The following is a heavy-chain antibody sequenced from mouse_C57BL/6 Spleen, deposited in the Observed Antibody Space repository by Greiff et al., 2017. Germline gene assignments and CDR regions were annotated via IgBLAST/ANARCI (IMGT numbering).Heavy chain of an antibody. V-gene: IGHV3-6*01. D-gene: IGHD1-1*01. J-gene: IGHJ2*01. CDR1: GYSITSGYY. CDR2: ISYDGSN. Sequence: EVQLVESGPGLVKPSQSLSLTCSVTGYSITSGYYWNWIRQFPGNKLEWMGYISYDGSNNYNPSLKNRISITRDTSKNQFFLKLNSVTTEDTATYYCALYYGSSPFDYWGQGTTLTVSS. CDR3: ALYYGSSPFDY.